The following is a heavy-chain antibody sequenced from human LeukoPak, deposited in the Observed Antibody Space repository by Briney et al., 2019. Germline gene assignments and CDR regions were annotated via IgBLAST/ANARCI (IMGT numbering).Heavy chain of an antibody. D-gene: IGHD5-24*01. CDR2: IYNNGGT. V-gene: IGHV4-59*01. Sequence: SGTLSLTCTVSGDSLSSSYLAWMRPPPGKGREWIGTIYNNGGTNYNPSLKSRVTISVDPPKNQLSLKLTSATAADTAGYYCARLARRSGYNYFDYWGQGTLVTVSS. J-gene: IGHJ4*02. CDR1: GDSLSSSY. CDR3: ARLARRSGYNYFDY.